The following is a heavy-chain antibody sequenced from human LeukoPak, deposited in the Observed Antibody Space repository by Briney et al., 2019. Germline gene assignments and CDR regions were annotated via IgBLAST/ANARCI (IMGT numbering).Heavy chain of an antibody. CDR3: ASRASRIAAAVLFDY. CDR2: ISSSGSTI. J-gene: IGHJ4*02. Sequence: GGSLRLSCAASGFTFSDYYMSWIRQAPGKGLEWVSYISSSGSTIYYADSVKSRFTISRDNAKNSLYLQMNSLRAEDTAVYYCASRASRIAAAVLFDYWGQGTLVTVSS. V-gene: IGHV3-11*04. D-gene: IGHD6-13*01. CDR1: GFTFSDYY.